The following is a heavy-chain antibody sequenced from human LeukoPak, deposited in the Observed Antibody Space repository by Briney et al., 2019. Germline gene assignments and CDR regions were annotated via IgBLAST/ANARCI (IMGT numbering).Heavy chain of an antibody. CDR3: ARDRVPVGWFDP. CDR1: GGSISSGGYY. Sequence: TSQTLSLTCTVSGGSISSGGYYWSWIRQHPGKGLEWIGYIYYRGSTYYNPSLKSRVTISVDTSKNQFSLKLSSVTAGDTAVYYCARDRVPVGWFDPWGQGTLVTVSS. CDR2: IYYRGST. J-gene: IGHJ5*02. V-gene: IGHV4-31*03. D-gene: IGHD3-10*01.